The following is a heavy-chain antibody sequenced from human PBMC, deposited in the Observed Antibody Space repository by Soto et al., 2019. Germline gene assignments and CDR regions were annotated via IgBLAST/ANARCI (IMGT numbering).Heavy chain of an antibody. Sequence: GGSLRLSCAASGFTLSSYWMTWVRQAPGKGLEWVANINQDGTVTYYVDSVKGRFTISRDNAQDSPYLQMSNLRVDDTAVYYCARDRFVVGRGTDAFDIWGQGTMVTVSS. CDR2: INQDGTVT. D-gene: IGHD2-21*01. CDR1: GFTLSSYW. V-gene: IGHV3-7*03. J-gene: IGHJ3*02. CDR3: ARDRFVVGRGTDAFDI.